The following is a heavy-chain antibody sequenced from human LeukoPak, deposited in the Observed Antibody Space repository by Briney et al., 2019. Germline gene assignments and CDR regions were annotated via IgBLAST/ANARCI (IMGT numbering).Heavy chain of an antibody. CDR1: GGSISSSNW. V-gene: IGHV4-4*02. D-gene: IGHD3-22*01. Sequence: PSETLSLTCAVSGGSISSSNWWSWVRQPPGKGLEWIGEINQSGSTNYNPSLKSRVTISIDTSETQFSLKLSSVTAADTAVYYCARLALYPYYDESSGYDYWGQGTLVTVSA. J-gene: IGHJ4*02. CDR3: ARLALYPYYDESSGYDY. CDR2: INQSGST.